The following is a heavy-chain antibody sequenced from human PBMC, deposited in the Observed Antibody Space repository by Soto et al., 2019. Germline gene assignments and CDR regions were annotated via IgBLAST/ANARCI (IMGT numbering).Heavy chain of an antibody. V-gene: IGHV1-46*01. CDR3: AAATIRVWIDP. D-gene: IGHD5-12*01. Sequence: QVQLVQSGAEVKKPGASVNVSCKASGYSFTSYYMHWVRQAPGQGLEWMGIINPRDGSTTYAQKFQGRVTITMDTSASMVYMELSSLRSDDTAVYYCAAATIRVWIDPWGQGTLVTVSS. CDR1: GYSFTSYY. J-gene: IGHJ5*02. CDR2: INPRDGST.